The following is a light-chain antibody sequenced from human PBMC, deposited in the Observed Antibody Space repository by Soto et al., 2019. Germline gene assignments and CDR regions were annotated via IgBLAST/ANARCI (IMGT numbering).Light chain of an antibody. J-gene: IGKJ3*01. CDR3: QQYNSYGVT. V-gene: IGKV1-5*01. CDR1: QSISSW. Sequence: DIQMTQSPSTLSASVGDRVTITCRASQSISSWLAWYQQKPGKAPKLLIYDASSLESGVPSRFSGSGSGTEFTLTICSLQPDDFATYYCQQYNSYGVTFGPGTKVDIK. CDR2: DAS.